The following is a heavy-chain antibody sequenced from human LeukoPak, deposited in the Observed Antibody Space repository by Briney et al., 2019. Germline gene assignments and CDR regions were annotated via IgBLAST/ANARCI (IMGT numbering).Heavy chain of an antibody. V-gene: IGHV4-34*01. D-gene: IGHD4-17*01. CDR3: ARAPYGDYVFY. Sequence: SETLSLTCAVYGGSFSGYYWTWNRQPPGKGLEWIGEINHSGSTKYNPSLNSRVTISVDMSKNQFSLKLSSVTAADTAVYYCARAPYGDYVFYWGQGTLVTVSS. CDR2: INHSGST. J-gene: IGHJ4*02. CDR1: GGSFSGYY.